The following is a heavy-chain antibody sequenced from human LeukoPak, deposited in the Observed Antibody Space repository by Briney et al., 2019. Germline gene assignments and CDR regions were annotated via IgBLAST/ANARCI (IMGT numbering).Heavy chain of an antibody. CDR1: GFTFSSYS. Sequence: PGGSLRLSCAASGFTFSSYSMNWVRQAPGKGLEWVSSISSSSSYIYYADSVKGRFTISRDNAKNSLYLQMSSLRAEDTAVYYCAKEVAAAVNYWGRGTQVTVSS. J-gene: IGHJ4*02. D-gene: IGHD6-13*01. V-gene: IGHV3-21*01. CDR3: AKEVAAAVNY. CDR2: ISSSSSYI.